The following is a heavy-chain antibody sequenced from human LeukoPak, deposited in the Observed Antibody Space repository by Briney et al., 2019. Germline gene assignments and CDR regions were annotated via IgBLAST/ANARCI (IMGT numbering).Heavy chain of an antibody. CDR3: ARGSWSGGSTVHDY. D-gene: IGHD3-3*01. J-gene: IGHJ4*02. V-gene: IGHV1-8*01. Sequence: ASVKVSCKASGYTFTSYDINWVRQATGQGLEWMGWMNPNSGNTGYAQKFQGRVTMTRNTSISTAYMELSSLRSEDTAVYYCARGSWSGGSTVHDYWGQGTLVTVSS. CDR1: GYTFTSYD. CDR2: MNPNSGNT.